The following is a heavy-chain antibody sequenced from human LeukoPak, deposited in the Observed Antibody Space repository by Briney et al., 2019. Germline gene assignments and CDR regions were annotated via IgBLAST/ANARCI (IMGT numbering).Heavy chain of an antibody. CDR1: GGSISSGGYY. J-gene: IGHJ6*02. D-gene: IGHD3-3*01. CDR2: IYYSGST. CDR3: ARAGLGRFLEWLSPNYYYYYGMDV. Sequence: SETLSLTCTVSGGSISSGGYYWSWIRQHPGKGLEWIGYIYYSGSTYYNPSLKGRVTISADTSKNQFSLKLSSVTAADTAVYYCARAGLGRFLEWLSPNYYYYYGMDVWGQGTTVTVSS. V-gene: IGHV4-31*03.